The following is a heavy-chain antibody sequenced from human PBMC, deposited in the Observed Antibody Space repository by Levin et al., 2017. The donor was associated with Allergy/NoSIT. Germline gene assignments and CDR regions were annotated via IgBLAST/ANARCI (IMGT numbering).Heavy chain of an antibody. J-gene: IGHJ6*02. D-gene: IGHD2-8*01. V-gene: IGHV3-43*01. CDR3: AKEGGDCTSGVCHTFGFNGMEV. CDR1: GFTFDDYT. Sequence: GGSLRLSCAASGFTFDDYTMHWVRQAPGKGLEWVSLISWDSDSTYYADSVKGRFSISRDNSKNSLYLQMNSLRTEDTALYYCAKEGGDCTSGVCHTFGFNGMEVWGQGTTVTVSS. CDR2: ISWDSDST.